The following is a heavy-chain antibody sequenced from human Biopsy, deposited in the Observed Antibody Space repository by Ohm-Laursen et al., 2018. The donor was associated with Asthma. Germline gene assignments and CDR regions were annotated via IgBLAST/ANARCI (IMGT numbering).Heavy chain of an antibody. V-gene: IGHV1-3*01. J-gene: IGHJ3*02. D-gene: IGHD3-9*01. Sequence: ASVKVSCKTSGYTFISYAIHWVRQAPGQRLEWMGWINAGNGNTKYSQKFQGRVTITRDTSASTAYMDLSSLRSEDTAVYYCARTYYDFLTGQVNDAFAMWGQGTMVTVS. CDR1: GYTFISYA. CDR3: ARTYYDFLTGQVNDAFAM. CDR2: INAGNGNT.